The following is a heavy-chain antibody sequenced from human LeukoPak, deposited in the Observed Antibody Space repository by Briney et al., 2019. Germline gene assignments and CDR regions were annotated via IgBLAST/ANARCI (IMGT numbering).Heavy chain of an antibody. Sequence: TGGSLRLSCAASGLTFNNYPMHWVRQPPGKGLEWVAVISPDGRGSYYVDSVKGRYTISRDNSRNTLYLQMNSLSAEDTAVYFCARASIYGGHASFYYMDVWGKGTTVTVSS. CDR3: ARASIYGGHASFYYMDV. CDR2: ISPDGRGS. J-gene: IGHJ6*03. D-gene: IGHD4-23*01. CDR1: GLTFNNYP. V-gene: IGHV3-30*04.